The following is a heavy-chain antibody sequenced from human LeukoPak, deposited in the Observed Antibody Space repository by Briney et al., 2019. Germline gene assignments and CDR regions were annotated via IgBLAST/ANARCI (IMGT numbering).Heavy chain of an antibody. Sequence: GGSLRLSCAASGFIFDEYGMTWVRQAPGKGLEWVSGINWNGDSTDYADAVKGRFTISRDNAKNTLYLQMNSLRAEDTAVYYCARDHDWELLFDYWGQGTLVTVSS. CDR3: ARDHDWELLFDY. J-gene: IGHJ4*02. CDR1: GFIFDEYG. V-gene: IGHV3-20*04. D-gene: IGHD1-26*01. CDR2: INWNGDST.